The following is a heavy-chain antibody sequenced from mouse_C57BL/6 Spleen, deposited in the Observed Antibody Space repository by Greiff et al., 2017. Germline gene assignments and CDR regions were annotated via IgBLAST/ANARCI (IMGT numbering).Heavy chain of an antibody. CDR3: ARATL. CDR1: GFTFSDYG. Sequence: EVHLVESGGGLVKPGGSLKLSCAASGFTFSDYGMHWVRQAPEKGLEWVAYISSGSSTIYYADTVKGRFTISRDNAKNTLFLQMTSLRSEDTAMYYCARATLWGQGTSVTVSS. V-gene: IGHV5-17*01. CDR2: ISSGSSTI. J-gene: IGHJ4*01. D-gene: IGHD1-1*01.